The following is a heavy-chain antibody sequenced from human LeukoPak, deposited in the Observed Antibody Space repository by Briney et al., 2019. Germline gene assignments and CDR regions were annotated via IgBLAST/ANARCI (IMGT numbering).Heavy chain of an antibody. CDR1: GGSFSGYY. CDR3: VLAPNSNWFDF. Sequence: SETLSLTCAVYGGSFSGYYWSWLRQPPGKGLEWIGEINHSGSTNYNPSLKSRVTISVDTSKNQFSLKLSSVTAADTAVYYCVLAPNSNWFDFWGQGTRVTVSS. V-gene: IGHV4-34*01. CDR2: INHSGST. D-gene: IGHD2-8*01. J-gene: IGHJ5*01.